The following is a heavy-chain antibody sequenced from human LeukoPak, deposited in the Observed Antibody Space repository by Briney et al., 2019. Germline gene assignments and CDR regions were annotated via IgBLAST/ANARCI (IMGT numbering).Heavy chain of an antibody. CDR2: ISGSNSYI. CDR1: GFTFSSYT. Sequence: GGSLRLSCAASGFTFSSYTMHWIRQAPGKGLEWVSSISGSNSYIFYADSVEGRFTVSRDNAKDSLYLQMNSLRAEDTAVYYCARALTTLTYEGYWGQGTLVTVSS. J-gene: IGHJ4*02. V-gene: IGHV3-21*01. D-gene: IGHD1-1*01. CDR3: ARALTTLTYEGY.